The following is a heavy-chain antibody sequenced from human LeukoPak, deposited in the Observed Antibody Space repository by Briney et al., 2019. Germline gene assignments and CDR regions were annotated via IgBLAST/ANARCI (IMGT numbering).Heavy chain of an antibody. J-gene: IGHJ4*02. CDR2: INPSGGST. CDR1: GYTFTSYY. CDR3: ARGNSGYEDLDY. V-gene: IGHV1-46*01. D-gene: IGHD5-12*01. Sequence: ASGKVSCKASGYTFTSYYMHWVRQAPGQGLEWMGIINPSGGSTSYAQKFQGRVTMTRDMSTSTVYMELSSLRSEDTAVYYCARGNSGYEDLDYWGQGTLVTVSS.